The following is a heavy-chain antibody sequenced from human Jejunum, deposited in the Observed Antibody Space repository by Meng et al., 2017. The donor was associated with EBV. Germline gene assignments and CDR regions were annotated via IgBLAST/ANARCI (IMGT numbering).Heavy chain of an antibody. J-gene: IGHJ4*02. D-gene: IGHD1-7*01. Sequence: VELVGVGGGVVQPGRSLRLSCAASGFNFSGYAMHWVRQAPGKGLEWVAGVSNDGSIKYYADSVKGRFTISKDNSKNTVYLQMSSRAEDTAVYYCARWNGNYKVGFYMDDWGQGTLVTVSS. CDR3: ARWNGNYKVGFYMDD. CDR2: VSNDGSIK. V-gene: IGHV3-30*03. CDR1: GFNFSGYA.